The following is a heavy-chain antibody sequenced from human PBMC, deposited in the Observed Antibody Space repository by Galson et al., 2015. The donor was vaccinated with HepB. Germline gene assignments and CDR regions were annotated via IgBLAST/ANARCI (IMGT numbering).Heavy chain of an antibody. J-gene: IGHJ4*02. V-gene: IGHV3-23*01. Sequence: SLRLSCAASGFTFSSYAMSWVRQAPGKGLEWVSAISGSGGSTYYADSVKGRFTISRDNSKNTLYLQMNSLRAEDTAVYYCAKDQRRLLWFGELLRERPFDYWGQGTLVTVSS. CDR3: AKDQRRLLWFGELLRERPFDY. CDR1: GFTFSSYA. D-gene: IGHD3-10*01. CDR2: ISGSGGST.